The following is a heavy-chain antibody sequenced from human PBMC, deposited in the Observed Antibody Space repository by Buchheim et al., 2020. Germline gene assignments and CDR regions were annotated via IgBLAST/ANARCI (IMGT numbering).Heavy chain of an antibody. CDR3: AREGYSYGAIDY. V-gene: IGHV4-59*01. CDR2: IYYSGST. CDR1: GGSISSYY. Sequence: QVQLQESGPGLVKPSETLSLTCTVSGGSISSYYWSWIRQPPGKGLEWIGYIYYSGSTNYNPSLKSRVTISVDTSKNQFSLKLSSVTAADTAVYYCAREGYSYGAIDYWGQGTL. D-gene: IGHD5-18*01. J-gene: IGHJ4*02.